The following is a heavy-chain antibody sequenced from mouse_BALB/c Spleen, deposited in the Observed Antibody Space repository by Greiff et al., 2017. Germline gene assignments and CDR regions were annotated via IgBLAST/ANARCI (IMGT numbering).Heavy chain of an antibody. V-gene: IGHV2-9*02. CDR2: IWAGGST. Sequence: VQLVESGPGLVAPSQSLSITCTVSGFSLTSYGVHWVRQPPGKGLEWLGVIWAGGSTNYNSALMSRLSISKDNSKSQVFLKMNSLQTDDTAMYYCARGIVATPYYYAMDYWGQGTSVTVSS. D-gene: IGHD1-1*01. J-gene: IGHJ4*01. CDR1: GFSLTSYG. CDR3: ARGIVATPYYYAMDY.